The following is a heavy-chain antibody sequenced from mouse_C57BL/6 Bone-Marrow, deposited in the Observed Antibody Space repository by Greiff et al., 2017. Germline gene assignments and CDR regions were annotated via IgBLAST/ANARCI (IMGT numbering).Heavy chain of an antibody. Sequence: EVMLVESGGGLVQPGGSMKLSCVASGFTFSNYWMNWVRQSPEKGLEWVAQIRLKSDNYATHYAESVKGRFTISRDDSKSSVYLQMNNLRAEDTGIYYCTGYYYPLAYWGQGTLVTVSA. J-gene: IGHJ3*01. CDR1: GFTFSNYW. V-gene: IGHV6-3*01. D-gene: IGHD1-1*01. CDR2: IRLKSDNYAT. CDR3: TGYYYPLAY.